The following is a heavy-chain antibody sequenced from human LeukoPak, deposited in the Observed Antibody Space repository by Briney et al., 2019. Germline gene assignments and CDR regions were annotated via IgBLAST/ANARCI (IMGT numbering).Heavy chain of an antibody. D-gene: IGHD2-2*01. Sequence: SETLSLTCTVSGASITSYHWSWIRQPAGKGLEWIGRMFYSGNTDYNPSLKGRLTMSIDTSKNQFSLKLSSVTAADTAVYFCARDQEHCSGTSCYPYWYDSWGQGTLVTVSS. CDR3: ARDQEHCSGTSCYPYWYDS. CDR1: GASITSYH. CDR2: MFYSGNT. V-gene: IGHV4-4*07. J-gene: IGHJ5*01.